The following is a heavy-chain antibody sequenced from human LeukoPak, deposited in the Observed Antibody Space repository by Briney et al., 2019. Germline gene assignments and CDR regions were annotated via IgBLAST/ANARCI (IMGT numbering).Heavy chain of an antibody. CDR3: ARDGSSWANWLDT. CDR2: ISYDGRNK. J-gene: IGHJ5*02. CDR1: GFTLNNHD. Sequence: GGSLRLSCAASGFTLNNHDMHWVRQAPGKGLEWVAGISYDGRNKYYADSVKGRFTISRDNSKNTLNLQMNSLRTEDTAVYYCARDGSSWANWLDTWGQGTVVTVSS. V-gene: IGHV3-30*03. D-gene: IGHD6-13*01.